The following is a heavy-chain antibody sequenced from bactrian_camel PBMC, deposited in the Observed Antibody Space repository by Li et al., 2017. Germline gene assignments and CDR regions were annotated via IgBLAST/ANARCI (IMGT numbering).Heavy chain of an antibody. CDR3: AAETFGQCKNARWVVEWDFAY. Sequence: HVQLVESGGGSVQAGGSLRLSCGASGYTYNSACMGWFRQAPGKKREGVAAIDSDGGDRFADSVKGRFTISKDNAKDTLYLQMDNLKPEDSGMYYCAAETFGQCKNARWVVEWDFAYWGQGTQVTVS. CDR2: IDSDGGD. CDR1: GYTYNSAC. J-gene: IGHJ4*01. D-gene: IGHD2*01. V-gene: IGHV3S53*01.